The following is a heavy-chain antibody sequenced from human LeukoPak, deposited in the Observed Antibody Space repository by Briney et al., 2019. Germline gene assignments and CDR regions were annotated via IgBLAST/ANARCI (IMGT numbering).Heavy chain of an antibody. CDR3: ARAIVGIAVAGTDY. CDR2: IKQDGSEK. J-gene: IGHJ4*02. V-gene: IGHV3-7*01. D-gene: IGHD6-19*01. Sequence: GGSLRLSCAVSGFTFSRYWMSWVRQAPGKGLEWVANIKQDGSEKYYVDSVKGRFTISRDNAKNSLYLQMNSLRAEDTAVYYCARAIVGIAVAGTDYWGQGTLVTVSS. CDR1: GFTFSRYW.